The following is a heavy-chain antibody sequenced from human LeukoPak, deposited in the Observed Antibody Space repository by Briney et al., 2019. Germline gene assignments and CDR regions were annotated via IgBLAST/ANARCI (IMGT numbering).Heavy chain of an antibody. CDR1: GYTFTSYG. D-gene: IGHD3-22*01. Sequence: ASVKVSFKASGYTFTSYGISWVRQAPGQGLEWMGWISAYNGNTNYAQKLQGRVTMTTDTSTSTAYMELRSLRSDDTAVYYCARTNVYYYDSSDYYPYFDYWGQGTLVTVSS. V-gene: IGHV1-18*01. CDR3: ARTNVYYYDSSDYYPYFDY. J-gene: IGHJ4*02. CDR2: ISAYNGNT.